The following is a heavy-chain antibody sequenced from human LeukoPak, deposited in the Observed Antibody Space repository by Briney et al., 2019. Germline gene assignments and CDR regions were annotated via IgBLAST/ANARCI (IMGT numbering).Heavy chain of an antibody. Sequence: SETLSLTCTVSGGSISSYFWSWIRQPPGMGLEWIGYIYYSGSTNYNPSLKSRVTMSVDTSKNQFSLKLSSVTAADTAVYYCARGSEGWFDPWGQGTLVTVSS. D-gene: IGHD6-19*01. J-gene: IGHJ5*02. CDR3: ARGSEGWFDP. CDR1: GGSISSYF. V-gene: IGHV4-59*01. CDR2: IYYSGST.